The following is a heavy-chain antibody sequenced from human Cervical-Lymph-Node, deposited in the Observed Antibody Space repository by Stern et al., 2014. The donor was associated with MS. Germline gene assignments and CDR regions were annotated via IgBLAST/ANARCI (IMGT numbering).Heavy chain of an antibody. CDR3: ARDPAYYKGPVFQH. D-gene: IGHD2-8*01. J-gene: IGHJ1*01. CDR2: IYYSGST. V-gene: IGHV4-31*03. Sequence: VQLVESGPGLVKPSQTLSLTCTVSGGSISRGGYYWSWIRQHPGKGLEWIGYIYYSGSTYYNPSLKSRVTISVDTSKNQFSLKLSSVTAADTAVYYCARDPAYYKGPVFQHWGQGTLVTVSS. CDR1: GGSISRGGYY.